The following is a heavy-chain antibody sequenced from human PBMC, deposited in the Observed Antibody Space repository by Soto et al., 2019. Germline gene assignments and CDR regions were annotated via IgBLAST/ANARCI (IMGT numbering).Heavy chain of an antibody. D-gene: IGHD6-6*01. CDR1: GFTFSSQW. Sequence: EVQLVESGGGLVQPGGSLRLSCAASGFTFSSQWMDWVRQAPGKGLEWVANINQDGSEKHYVDSVKGRFTISRDNAKNSLYLQMNSLTTEDSALYYCSQALNYWGQGTLVTVSS. CDR2: INQDGSEK. V-gene: IGHV3-7*01. CDR3: SQALNY. J-gene: IGHJ4*02.